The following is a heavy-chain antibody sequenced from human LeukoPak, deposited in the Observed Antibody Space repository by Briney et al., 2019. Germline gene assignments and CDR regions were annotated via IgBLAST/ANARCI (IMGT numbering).Heavy chain of an antibody. J-gene: IGHJ6*04. Sequence: ASVKVSCKASGYTFTSYYMHWVRQAPGQGLEWMGIINPSGGSTSYAQKFQGRVTMTRDTSTSTVYMELSSLRSEDTAVYYCARDADTAMVTPSNYYYGMDVWGKGTTVTVSS. CDR1: GYTFTSYY. CDR2: INPSGGST. V-gene: IGHV1-46*01. D-gene: IGHD5-18*01. CDR3: ARDADTAMVTPSNYYYGMDV.